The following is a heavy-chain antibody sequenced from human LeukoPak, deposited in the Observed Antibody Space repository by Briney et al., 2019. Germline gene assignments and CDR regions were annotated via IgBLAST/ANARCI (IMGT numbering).Heavy chain of an antibody. D-gene: IGHD3-10*01. CDR1: GFTFSSYS. J-gene: IGHJ4*02. Sequence: PGGSLRLSCAASGFTFSSYSMNWVRQAPGKGLEWVSYISSSSSTIYYADSVKGRFTISRDNAKNSLYLQMNSLRAEDTAVYYCARCGGLWFGEFIDYWGQGTLVTVSS. V-gene: IGHV3-48*01. CDR2: ISSSSSTI. CDR3: ARCGGLWFGEFIDY.